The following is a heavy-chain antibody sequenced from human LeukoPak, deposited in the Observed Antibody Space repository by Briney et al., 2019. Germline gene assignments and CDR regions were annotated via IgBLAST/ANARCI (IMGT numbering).Heavy chain of an antibody. CDR1: GFTFSSYS. D-gene: IGHD4-23*01. V-gene: IGHV3-21*01. CDR2: ISSSSSYI. J-gene: IGHJ6*03. Sequence: GGSLRLSCAASGFTFSSYSMDWVRQAPGKGLEWVSSISSSSSYIYYADSVKGRFTISRDNAKNSLYLQMNSLRAEDTAVYYCARRVVTEYYYYYYMDVWGKGTTVTVSS. CDR3: ARRVVTEYYYYYYMDV.